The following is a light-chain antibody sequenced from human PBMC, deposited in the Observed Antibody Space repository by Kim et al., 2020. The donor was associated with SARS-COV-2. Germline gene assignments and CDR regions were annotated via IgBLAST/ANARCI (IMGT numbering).Light chain of an antibody. CDR3: QAWDRRTLV. Sequence: VSPGQPARLPFSGDKLGDKYDSCYQRKPGQPPVLVIYQDSSRPAGIPERFSGSNSGNTATLTISGTQAMAEADYYCQAWDRRTLVFGGGTQLTVL. CDR1: KLGDKY. J-gene: IGLJ2*01. V-gene: IGLV3-1*01. CDR2: QDS.